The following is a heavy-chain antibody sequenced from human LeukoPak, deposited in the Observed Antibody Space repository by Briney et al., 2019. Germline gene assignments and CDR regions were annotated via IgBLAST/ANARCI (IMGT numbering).Heavy chain of an antibody. J-gene: IGHJ4*02. Sequence: GSLRLSCAASGFTFSNYSMNWVRPAPGEGVGWVSSISSSSSYIYYADSVKGRFTISRDNAKNSLYLQMNSLRAEDTAVYYCARAGYGDYDYWGQGTLVTVSS. D-gene: IGHD4-17*01. CDR1: GFTFSNYS. CDR2: ISSSSSYI. V-gene: IGHV3-21*01. CDR3: ARAGYGDYDY.